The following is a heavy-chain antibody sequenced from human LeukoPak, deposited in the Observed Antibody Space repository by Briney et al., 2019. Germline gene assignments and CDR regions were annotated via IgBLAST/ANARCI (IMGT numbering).Heavy chain of an antibody. Sequence: SETLSLTCAVPGYSISSGYYWVWIRQPPGKGLEWIGSIYHSGSTYYNPSLKSRVTISVDTSKNQFSLKLSSVTAADTAVYYCARLLRITIFGVDPPPRYMDVWGKGTTVTVSS. V-gene: IGHV4-38-2*01. CDR1: GYSISSGYY. D-gene: IGHD3-3*01. CDR2: IYHSGST. J-gene: IGHJ6*03. CDR3: ARLLRITIFGVDPPPRYMDV.